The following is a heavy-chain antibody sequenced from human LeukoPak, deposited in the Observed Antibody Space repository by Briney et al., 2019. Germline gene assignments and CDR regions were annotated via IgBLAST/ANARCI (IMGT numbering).Heavy chain of an antibody. J-gene: IGHJ4*02. V-gene: IGHV3-11*05. CDR1: GFTFSDYY. CDR2: ISSSSYT. Sequence: GGSLRLSCAASGFTFSDYYMSWIRQAPGKGLEWVSYISSSSYTNYADSVKGRFTISRDNAKNSLYLQMNSLRAEDTAVYYCARESDCSGGSCYATPDYWGQGTLVTVSS. CDR3: ARESDCSGGSCYATPDY. D-gene: IGHD2-15*01.